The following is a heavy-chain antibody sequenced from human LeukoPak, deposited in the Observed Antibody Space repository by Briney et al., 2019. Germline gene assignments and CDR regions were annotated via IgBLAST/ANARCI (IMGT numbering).Heavy chain of an antibody. D-gene: IGHD6-13*01. Sequence: SETLSVTCTVSGGSISSYYWSWIRQPPGKGLEWVGYIYYSGSTNYNPSLKSRVTISVDTSKNQFSLKLSSVTAADTAVYYCAREGGLGYSSSWGTIYFDYWGQGTLVTVSS. J-gene: IGHJ4*02. V-gene: IGHV4-59*01. CDR3: AREGGLGYSSSWGTIYFDY. CDR1: GGSISSYY. CDR2: IYYSGST.